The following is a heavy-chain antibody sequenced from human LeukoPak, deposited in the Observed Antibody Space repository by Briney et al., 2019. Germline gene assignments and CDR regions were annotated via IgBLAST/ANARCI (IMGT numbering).Heavy chain of an antibody. CDR1: GFTFSDFY. CDR2: IGKNGNHV. D-gene: IGHD1-26*01. V-gene: IGHV3-11*01. CDR3: ATDTNLVDLIQGDGHEDENFDR. Sequence: PGGSLRLSCAASGFTFSDFYMSWVRQAPGKGLEWISYIGKNGNHVDYADSVKGRFTVSRDNTKNLMFLQMNSLRAEDTAVYYCATDTNLVDLIQGDGHEDENFDRWGQGTMVTVSS. J-gene: IGHJ3*02.